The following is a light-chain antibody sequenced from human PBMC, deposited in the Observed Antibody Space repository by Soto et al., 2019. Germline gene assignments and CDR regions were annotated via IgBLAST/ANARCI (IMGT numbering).Light chain of an antibody. J-gene: IGLJ1*01. CDR3: ASWDNSLSDGRV. Sequence: QSVLTQPPSLSAAPGQTVTISCSGSGSNIGNNYVSWYQHLPGAAPKLLIFETNRRPAGIPDRVSGSKSGTSATLGITGLQTADEGDYYCASWDNSLSDGRVFGPGTKLTVL. CDR2: ETN. V-gene: IGLV1-51*02. CDR1: GSNIGNNY.